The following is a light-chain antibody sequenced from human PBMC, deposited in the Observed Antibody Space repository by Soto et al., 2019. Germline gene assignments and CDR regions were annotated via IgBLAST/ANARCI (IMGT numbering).Light chain of an antibody. CDR3: AAWDDSLIGVV. CDR2: SND. Sequence: QSVLTQPPSASGAPGQRVTISCSGSGSNIGNNYVSWYQQLPGTAPKLLIYSNDQRPSGVPDRFSGSKSGTSASLAISGLRSEDEAEYSCAAWDDSLIGVVFGGGTKLTVL. J-gene: IGLJ2*01. V-gene: IGLV1-47*01. CDR1: GSNIGNNY.